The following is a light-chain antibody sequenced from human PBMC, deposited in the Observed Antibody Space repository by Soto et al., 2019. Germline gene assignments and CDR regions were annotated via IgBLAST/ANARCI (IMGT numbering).Light chain of an antibody. V-gene: IGLV2-14*03. CDR2: DVS. CDR1: SSDVGGYDY. J-gene: IGLJ2*01. CDR3: SSHTSSSALGV. Sequence: QSVLTQPASVSGSPGQSITISCTGTSSDVGGYDYVSWYQHHPGKAPKLMIYDVSNRPSGVSNRFSGSKSGNTASLTISGLQAEDEADYYCSSHTSSSALGVFGGGTKLTVL.